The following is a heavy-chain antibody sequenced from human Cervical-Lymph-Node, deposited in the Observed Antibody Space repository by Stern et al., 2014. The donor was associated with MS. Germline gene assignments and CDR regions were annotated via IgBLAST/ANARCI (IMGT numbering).Heavy chain of an antibody. CDR2: IYYSGTT. J-gene: IGHJ4*02. Sequence: QVQLQESGPGLVKPSQTLSLTCTVSGGSISSGGHYWTWVRQHPGKGLAWIGNIYYSGTTNYNPSLKSRVTISVDTSENQFSLKLSSVTAADTAVYYCARDRIFSSGYYYFDKWGQGTLVTVSS. D-gene: IGHD3-22*01. CDR3: ARDRIFSSGYYYFDK. CDR1: GGSISSGGHY. V-gene: IGHV4-31*03.